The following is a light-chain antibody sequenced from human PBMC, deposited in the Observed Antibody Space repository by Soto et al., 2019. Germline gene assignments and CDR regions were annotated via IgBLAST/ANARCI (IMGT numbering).Light chain of an antibody. Sequence: QSALAQPASVSGSPGQSITISCTGASSDVGDYNYVSWYQQHPGKAPKLMIYEVSNRPSGISNRFSGSKSGNTASLTISGLQADDEADYYCSSYTSSSTLVFGTGTKVTVL. V-gene: IGLV2-14*01. CDR1: SSDVGDYNY. CDR3: SSYTSSSTLV. J-gene: IGLJ1*01. CDR2: EVS.